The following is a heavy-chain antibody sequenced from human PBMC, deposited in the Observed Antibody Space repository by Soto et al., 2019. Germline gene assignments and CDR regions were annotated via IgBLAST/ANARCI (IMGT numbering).Heavy chain of an antibody. V-gene: IGHV3-30-3*01. J-gene: IGHJ4*02. CDR1: GFTFSSYA. D-gene: IGHD6-13*01. CDR2: ISYDGSNK. CDR3: ARARTYSSSWWFFDY. Sequence: ESGGGVVQPGRSLRLSCAASGFTFSSYAMHWVRQAPGKGLEWVAVISYDGSNKYYADSVKGRFTISRDNSKNTLYLQMNSLRAEDTAVYYCARARTYSSSWWFFDYWGQGTLVTVSS.